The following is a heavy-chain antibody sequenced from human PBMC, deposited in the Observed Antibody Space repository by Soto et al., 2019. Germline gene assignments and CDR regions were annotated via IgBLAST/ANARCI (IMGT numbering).Heavy chain of an antibody. CDR3: ARGGPSSAPGTFYYYYYMDV. J-gene: IGHJ6*03. CDR2: INPNSGGT. D-gene: IGHD3-10*01. V-gene: IGHV1-2*04. Sequence: ASVRVSCKASGYTFTGYYIHWVRQAPGQGLEWMGWINPNSGGTNYAQKFQGWVTMTRDTSISTAYMELSRLRSDDTAVYYCARGGPSSAPGTFYYYYYMDVWGKGTTVTVSS. CDR1: GYTFTGYY.